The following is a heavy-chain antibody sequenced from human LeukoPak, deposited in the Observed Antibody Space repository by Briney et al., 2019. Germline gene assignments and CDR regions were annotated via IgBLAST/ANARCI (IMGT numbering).Heavy chain of an antibody. J-gene: IGHJ4*02. V-gene: IGHV3-30*18. CDR2: ISYDGSNK. CDR1: GFTFSSYG. Sequence: GGSLRLSCAASGFTFSSYGMHWVRQAPGKGLEWVAVISYDGSNKYYADSVKGRFTISRDNSKNTLYLQMNSLRAEDTAVYYCAKDAQSGLQSPSGLDYWGQGTLVTVSS. D-gene: IGHD4-11*01. CDR3: AKDAQSGLQSPSGLDY.